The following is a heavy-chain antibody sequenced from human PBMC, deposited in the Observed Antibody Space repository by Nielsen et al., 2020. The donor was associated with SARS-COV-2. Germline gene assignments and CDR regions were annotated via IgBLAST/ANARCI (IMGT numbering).Heavy chain of an antibody. D-gene: IGHD4-23*01. J-gene: IGHJ2*01. Sequence: SVKVSCKASGFTFTSSAVQWVRQARGQRLEWIGWIVVGSGNTNYAQKFQERVTITRDMSTSTAYMELSSLRSEDTAVYYCAAVRSYGGTHWYFDLWGRGTLVTVSS. CDR1: GFTFTSSA. CDR2: IVVGSGNT. CDR3: AAVRSYGGTHWYFDL. V-gene: IGHV1-58*01.